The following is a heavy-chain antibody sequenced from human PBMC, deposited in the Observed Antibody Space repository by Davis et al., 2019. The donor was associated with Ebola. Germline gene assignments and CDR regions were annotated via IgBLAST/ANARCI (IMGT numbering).Heavy chain of an antibody. D-gene: IGHD4-17*01. J-gene: IGHJ1*01. CDR3: ANHYGDL. CDR2: ISGNGSIT. V-gene: IGHV3-23*01. CDR1: GFTFSNYA. Sequence: PGGSLRLSCAASGFTFSNYAMSWVRQAPGKGLEWVSAISGNGSITTYADSVKGRFIISRDNSKNNFYLQMNSLRDDDTAVYYCANHYGDLGGRGTLVAVSS.